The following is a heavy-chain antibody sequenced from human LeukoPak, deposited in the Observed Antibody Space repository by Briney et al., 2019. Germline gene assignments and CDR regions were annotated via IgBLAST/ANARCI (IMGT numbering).Heavy chain of an antibody. V-gene: IGHV3-53*01. CDR3: VKYRRSGPGPYHYYMDV. D-gene: IGHD5-12*01. CDR2: IYSGGTT. J-gene: IGHJ6*03. CDR1: GFTVSSNY. Sequence: GGSLRLSCAASGFTVSSNYMNWVRQAPGKGLEWVSVIYSGGTTYYADSVKGRFTISRDNSKNTLYLQMSSLRAEDTAVYYCVKYRRSGPGPYHYYMDVWGKGTTVTVSS.